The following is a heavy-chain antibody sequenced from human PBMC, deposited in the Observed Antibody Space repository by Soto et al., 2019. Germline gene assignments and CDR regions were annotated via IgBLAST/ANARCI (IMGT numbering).Heavy chain of an antibody. J-gene: IGHJ6*02. CDR2: ISPKSGSI. CDR3: VKDRDSNSWPSRDV. Sequence: ASVKVSCKTSGYTFTRNGISWVRQAPGQGLEWMGWISPKSGSIKYAQKFQGRVIMTTDTSTSTAYMELRSLRSDDTAVYYCVKDRDSNSWPSRDVWGPGTTVTVS. CDR1: GYTFTRNG. V-gene: IGHV1-18*01. D-gene: IGHD3-22*01.